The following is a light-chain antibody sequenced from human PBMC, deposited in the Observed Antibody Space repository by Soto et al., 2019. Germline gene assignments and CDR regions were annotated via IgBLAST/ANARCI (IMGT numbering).Light chain of an antibody. J-gene: IGKJ2*01. CDR2: SAS. V-gene: IGKV3-20*01. CDR3: QQYGSSSYT. CDR1: QSVSISS. Sequence: EIVLTQSPGTLSLSPGERATLSCRASQSVSISSLAWYQQKPGQAHRLLIYSASSRATGIPDRFSGSGSGTDFTLTISRLEPEDFAVYYCQQYGSSSYTFGQANNLEIK.